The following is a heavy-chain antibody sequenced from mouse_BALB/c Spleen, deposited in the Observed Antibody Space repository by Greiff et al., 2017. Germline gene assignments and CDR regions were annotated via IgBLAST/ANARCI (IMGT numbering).Heavy chain of an antibody. CDR2: IYPGGGYT. J-gene: IGHJ4*01. CDR1: GYTFTNYW. D-gene: IGHD1-1*02. CDR3: ARGPMVSYAMDY. V-gene: IGHV1-63*02. Sequence: VQLQQSGAELVRPGTSVKISCKASGYTFTNYWLGWVKQRPGHGLEWIGDIYPGGGYTNYNEKFKGKATLTADTSSSTAYMQLSSLTSEDSAVYFCARGPMVSYAMDYWGQGTSVTVSS.